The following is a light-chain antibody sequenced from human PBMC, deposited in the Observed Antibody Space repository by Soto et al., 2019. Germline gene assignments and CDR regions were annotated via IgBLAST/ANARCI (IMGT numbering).Light chain of an antibody. CDR1: SSDVGGYNY. V-gene: IGLV2-14*01. J-gene: IGLJ1*01. CDR3: SSYTSSRIDYV. Sequence: QSALTQPASVSGSPGQSITISCTGTSSDVGGYNYVSWYQQHPGKAPKLMIYEVSNRPSGVSNRFSGSKSGNTASLTISGLQAEHEADYYCSSYTSSRIDYVFGTGTKVTVL. CDR2: EVS.